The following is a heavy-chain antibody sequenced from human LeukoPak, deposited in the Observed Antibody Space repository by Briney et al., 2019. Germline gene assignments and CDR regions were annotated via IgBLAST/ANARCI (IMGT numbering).Heavy chain of an antibody. CDR1: GYSFTTYW. Sequence: GESLKISCKGSGYSFTTYWIGGVRQMPGKGLEWMGIIYPDDSDTRYSPSFQGQVTISADKSISTAYLQWNSLKASDTALYYCARQEGAVAGTLVYWGQGTQVTVSS. V-gene: IGHV5-51*01. CDR2: IYPDDSDT. CDR3: ARQEGAVAGTLVY. D-gene: IGHD6-19*01. J-gene: IGHJ4*02.